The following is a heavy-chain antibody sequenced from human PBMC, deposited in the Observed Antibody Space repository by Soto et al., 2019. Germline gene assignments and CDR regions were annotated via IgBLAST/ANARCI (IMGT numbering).Heavy chain of an antibody. Sequence: HVRLQDWGPGLVKPSQTLSLKCSVSGGSIITGGRYWSWIRQLPGKGLEWIGDIYYSGNTYYNASLKSRVIISVEAAKNQFSLKLSSVTAADTAVYYCAQALVFTGGDDFDIWGQGRLVTVSS. V-gene: IGHV4-31*02. CDR1: GGSIITGGRY. D-gene: IGHD3-9*01. CDR2: IYYSGNT. CDR3: AQALVFTGGDDFDI. J-gene: IGHJ3*02.